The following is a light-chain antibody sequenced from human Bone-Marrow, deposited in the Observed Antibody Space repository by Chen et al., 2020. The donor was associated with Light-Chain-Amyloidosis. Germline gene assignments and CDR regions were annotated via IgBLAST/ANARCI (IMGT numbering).Light chain of an antibody. CDR2: DAS. Sequence: DIQMTQSPSSPLASVGDRVTITCQASQDISNYLNWYQQKPGKAPKLLIHDASSLESGVPSRFSGSGSGTDFTFTISSLQPEDIGTYHCQQYYDLPFTFGQGTKLEI. J-gene: IGKJ2*01. CDR1: QDISNY. CDR3: QQYYDLPFT. V-gene: IGKV1-33*01.